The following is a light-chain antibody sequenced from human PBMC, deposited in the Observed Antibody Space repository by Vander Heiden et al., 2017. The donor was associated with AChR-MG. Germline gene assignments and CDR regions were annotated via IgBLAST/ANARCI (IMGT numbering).Light chain of an antibody. J-gene: IGLJ1*01. CDR3: SSYTSSSTYV. V-gene: IGLV2-14*03. CDR2: DVS. CDR1: SSDVGGYNY. Sequence: QSALTQPAPVSGSPGQSITISCTGTSSDVGGYNYVSWYQQHPGKAPKLMIYDVSNRPSGVSNRFSGSKSGNTASLTISGLQAEDEADYYCSSYTSSSTYVFGTGTTITVL.